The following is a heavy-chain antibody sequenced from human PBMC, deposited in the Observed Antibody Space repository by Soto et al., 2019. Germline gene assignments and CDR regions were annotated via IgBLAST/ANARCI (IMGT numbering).Heavy chain of an antibody. CDR2: IYYSGST. V-gene: IGHV4-31*03. J-gene: IGHJ5*02. CDR3: ASQLMYYYDSSGYSNWFDP. CDR1: GGSISSGGYY. Sequence: QVQLQESGPGLVKPSQTLSLTCTVSGGSISSGGYYWSWIRQHPGKGLEWIGDIYYSGSTYYNPSLKSRVTISVDTSKNQCSLKLSSVTAADTAVYYCASQLMYYYDSSGYSNWFDPWGQGTLVTVSS. D-gene: IGHD3-22*01.